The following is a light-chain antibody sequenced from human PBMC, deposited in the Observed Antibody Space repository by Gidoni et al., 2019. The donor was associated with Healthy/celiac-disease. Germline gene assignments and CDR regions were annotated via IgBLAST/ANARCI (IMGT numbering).Light chain of an antibody. V-gene: IGKV3-15*01. CDR2: GAA. CDR1: QSVSSN. CDR3: QQYNNWTPWT. Sequence: EIVMTQSPATLSVSPGARATLSCRASQSVSSNLAWYQQKPGQAPRLLIYGAATRATGIPARCSGGGSGTEFTLTISSLQSEDFAVYYCQQYNNWTPWTFGQGTKVEIK. J-gene: IGKJ1*01.